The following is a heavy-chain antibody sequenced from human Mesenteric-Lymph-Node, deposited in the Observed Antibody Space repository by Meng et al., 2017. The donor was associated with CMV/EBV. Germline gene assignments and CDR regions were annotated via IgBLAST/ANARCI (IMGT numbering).Heavy chain of an antibody. CDR2: ISGSGNSI. CDR3: ARVYRGSYSALYFDI. D-gene: IGHD1-26*01. J-gene: IGHJ3*02. CDR1: GFIFSSFE. Sequence: GGSLRLSCIASGFIFSSFELTWVRQAPGKGLEWVSYISGSGNSIYYADSVKGRFTFSRDNAKNSLYLQMNSLRAEDTAVYYCARVYRGSYSALYFDIWGQGTLVTVSS. V-gene: IGHV3-48*03.